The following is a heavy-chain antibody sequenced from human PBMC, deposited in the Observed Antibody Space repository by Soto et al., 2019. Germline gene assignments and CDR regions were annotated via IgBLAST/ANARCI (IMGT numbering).Heavy chain of an antibody. D-gene: IGHD6-13*01. CDR1: GGTFSNHA. CDR3: AREVAADGTFREDVFDI. CDR2: ISPIFTKT. J-gene: IGHJ3*02. Sequence: QVHLVQSGAEVKKPGSSVKVSCKASGGTFSNHAINWVRQAPGQGLEWMGRISPIFTKTNYAQKFQGRVTSTDDESTITAYMELSSLKHDDTAVYYCAREVAADGTFREDVFDIWGQGTLVTVSS. V-gene: IGHV1-69*12.